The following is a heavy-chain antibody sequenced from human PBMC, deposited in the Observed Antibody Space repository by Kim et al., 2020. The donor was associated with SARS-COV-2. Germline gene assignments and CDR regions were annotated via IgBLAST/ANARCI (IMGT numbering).Heavy chain of an antibody. CDR3: AKDDADYCSGGWCYRGIDR. CDR2: IPNDASNQ. CDR1: GFTFSTYG. J-gene: IGHJ5*02. Sequence: GGSLRLSCVTSGFTFSTYGMHWVRRAPGKGLEWVAFIPNDASNQKYGDSVKGRFTIARDNSKNTLYLQMNSLRADDTAIYYCAKDDADYCSGGWCYRGIDRWGQGTLVTVSS. V-gene: IGHV3-30*02. D-gene: IGHD2-15*01.